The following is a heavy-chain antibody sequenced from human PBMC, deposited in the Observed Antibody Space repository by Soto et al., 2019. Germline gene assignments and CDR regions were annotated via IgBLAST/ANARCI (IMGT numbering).Heavy chain of an antibody. CDR2: ISGSGGST. CDR1: VFTFSSYA. V-gene: IGHV3-23*01. D-gene: IGHD3-22*01. CDR3: AKDGNYDSSGSYDY. J-gene: IGHJ4*02. Sequence: GGSLRLSCAASVFTFSSYAMIWVRQAPGKGLEWVPAISGSGGSTYYADSVKGRFTISRDNSKNTLYLQMNSLRAEDTAVYYCAKDGNYDSSGSYDYWGQGTLVTVSS.